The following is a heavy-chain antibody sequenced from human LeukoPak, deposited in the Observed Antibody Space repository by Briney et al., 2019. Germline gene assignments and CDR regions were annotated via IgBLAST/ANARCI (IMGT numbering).Heavy chain of an antibody. D-gene: IGHD6-19*01. CDR3: ARALTGYSSGWYKRGLDY. CDR1: GGSFSGYY. Sequence: SETLSLTCAVYGGSFSGYYWSWIRQPPGKGREWIGEINHSGSTNYNPSLKSRVTISVDTSKNQFSLKLSSVTAADTAVYYCARALTGYSSGWYKRGLDYWGQGTLVTVSS. CDR2: INHSGST. V-gene: IGHV4-34*01. J-gene: IGHJ4*02.